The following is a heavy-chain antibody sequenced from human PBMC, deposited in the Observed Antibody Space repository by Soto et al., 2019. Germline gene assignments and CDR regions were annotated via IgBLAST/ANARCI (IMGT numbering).Heavy chain of an antibody. CDR2: IYHSGTT. J-gene: IGHJ4*02. V-gene: IGHV4-4*02. Sequence: QVQLQESGPGLVKPSGTLSLTCAVSSGSISSNNWWSWVRQPPGKGLEWIEQIYHSGTTDYSASLQSRVTISVDKSKNQFSLKLSSVTAADTAVYYCARVTRLYYFDYWGQGTLVTVSS. D-gene: IGHD3-10*01. CDR1: SGSISSNNW. CDR3: ARVTRLYYFDY.